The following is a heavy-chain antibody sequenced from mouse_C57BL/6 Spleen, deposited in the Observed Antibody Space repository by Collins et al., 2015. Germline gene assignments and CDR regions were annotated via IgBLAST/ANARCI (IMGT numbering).Heavy chain of an antibody. CDR3: AAPGTPIAY. V-gene: IGHV1-82*01. J-gene: IGHJ3*01. Sequence: QVQLQQSGPELVKPGASVKISCKASGYAFSSSWMNWVKQRPGKGLEWIGRIYPGDGDTNYNGKFKGKATLTADKSSSTAYMQLSSLTSEDSAVYFRAAPGTPIAYWGQGTLVTVSA. D-gene: IGHD4-1*01. CDR1: GYAFSSSW. CDR2: IYPGDGDT.